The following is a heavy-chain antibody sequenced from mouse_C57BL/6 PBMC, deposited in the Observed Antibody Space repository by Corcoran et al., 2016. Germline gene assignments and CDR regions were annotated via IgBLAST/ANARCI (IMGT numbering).Heavy chain of an antibody. CDR1: GYTFTDYN. Sequence: EVQLQQSGPELVKPGASVKIPCKASGYTFTDYNMDWVKQSHGKSLEWIGDINPNNGGTIYNQKFKGKATLTVDKSSSTAYMELRSLTSEDTAVYYCARWLRGYYAMDYWGQGTSVTVSS. CDR3: ARWLRGYYAMDY. CDR2: INPNNGGT. D-gene: IGHD2-2*01. V-gene: IGHV1-18*01. J-gene: IGHJ4*01.